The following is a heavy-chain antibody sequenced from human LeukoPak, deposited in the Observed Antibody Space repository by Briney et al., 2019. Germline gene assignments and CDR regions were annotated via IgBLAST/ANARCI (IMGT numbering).Heavy chain of an antibody. CDR2: ISAYNGNT. Sequence: ASVKVSCKASRYTFTSYGIRGVRQAPGQGVAWMGWISAYNGNTNYAQKLQGRVTMTTDTSTSTAYMDLRSLRSDDTAVYYCARMDYGPGSYLAYWGQGTRVTVSS. D-gene: IGHD3-10*01. V-gene: IGHV1-18*01. CDR1: RYTFTSYG. J-gene: IGHJ4*02. CDR3: ARMDYGPGSYLAY.